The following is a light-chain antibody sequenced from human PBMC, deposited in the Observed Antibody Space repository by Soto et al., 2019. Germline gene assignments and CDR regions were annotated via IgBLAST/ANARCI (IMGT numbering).Light chain of an antibody. CDR2: DVT. V-gene: IGLV2-14*03. Sequence: VLTQPASVSGSPGQSITISCTGTSSDIGSYNYVSWYQQHPGKAPKLIIYDVTNRPAGISSRFSASKSGDTASLTISVLQADDEADYFCSSYKSTSTPYVFGTGTKVTVL. J-gene: IGLJ1*01. CDR1: SSDIGSYNY. CDR3: SSYKSTSTPYV.